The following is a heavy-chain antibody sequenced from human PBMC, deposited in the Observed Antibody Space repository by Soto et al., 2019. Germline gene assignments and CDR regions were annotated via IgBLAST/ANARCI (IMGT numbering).Heavy chain of an antibody. CDR3: ARGGYCSGGSCYWYDFYYYMDV. J-gene: IGHJ6*03. D-gene: IGHD2-15*01. CDR2: INWNGGST. CDR1: GFTFDDYG. V-gene: IGHV3-20*01. Sequence: EVQLVESAGGVVRPGGSLRLSCAASGFTFDDYGMSWVRQAPGKGLEWVSGINWNGGSTGYADSVKGRFTISRDNAKNSLYLQMNSLRAEDTALYHCARGGYCSGGSCYWYDFYYYMDVWGKGTTVTVSS.